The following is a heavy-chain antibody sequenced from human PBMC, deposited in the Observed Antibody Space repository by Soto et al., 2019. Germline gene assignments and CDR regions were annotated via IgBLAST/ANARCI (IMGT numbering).Heavy chain of an antibody. CDR3: ARDGELHQGGWFDP. D-gene: IGHD1-26*01. J-gene: IGHJ5*02. CDR2: ISYDGSNK. V-gene: IGHV3-30-3*01. Sequence: QVQLVESGGGVVQPGRSLRLSCAASGFTFSSYAMHWVRQAPGRGLEWVAGISYDGSNKYYADSVKGRFTISRDHSKKTQYLQMNGMRAEDTAVYYCARDGELHQGGWFDPWGQGTLVTVSS. CDR1: GFTFSSYA.